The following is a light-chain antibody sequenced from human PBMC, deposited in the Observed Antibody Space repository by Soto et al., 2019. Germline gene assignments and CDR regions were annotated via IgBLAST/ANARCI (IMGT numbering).Light chain of an antibody. CDR3: QQYGSSTLIT. CDR2: ATA. J-gene: IGKJ5*01. Sequence: EIVLTQSPGTLSLSPGERAALSCRASQSVSSRYLAWYQQKPGQAPRLIMYATASRATGIPDRFSGSGSGTDFSLTISRLEAEDSAVYYCQQYGSSTLITFGQGTRLEIK. CDR1: QSVSSRY. V-gene: IGKV3-20*01.